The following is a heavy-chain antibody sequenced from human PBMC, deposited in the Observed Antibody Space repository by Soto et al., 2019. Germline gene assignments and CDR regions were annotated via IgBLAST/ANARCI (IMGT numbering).Heavy chain of an antibody. J-gene: IGHJ6*02. Sequence: LRLSCAASGFTFSSYSMNWVRQAPGKGLEWVSYISVVGSTKYYADSAKGRFTISRDNAKNSLYLQMKSLRAEDTAVYYCARARDYDYHYSGMDVWGQGTTVTVSS. CDR3: ARARDYDYHYSGMDV. D-gene: IGHD4-17*01. CDR2: ISVVGSTK. CDR1: GFTFSSYS. V-gene: IGHV3-48*04.